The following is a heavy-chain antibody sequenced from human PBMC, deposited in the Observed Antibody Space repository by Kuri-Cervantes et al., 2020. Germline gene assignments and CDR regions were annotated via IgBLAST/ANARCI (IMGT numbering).Heavy chain of an antibody. CDR3: ARDWGVRGVITLDY. V-gene: IGHV3-30*03. CDR1: GFTFSSYG. J-gene: IGHJ4*02. Sequence: GGSLRLSCAASGFTFSSYGMHWVRQAPGKGLEWVAVISYDGSNKYYADSVKGRFTISRDNAKNSLYLQMNSLRDEDTAVYYCARDWGVRGVITLDYWGQGTLVTVSS. CDR2: ISYDGSNK. D-gene: IGHD3-10*01.